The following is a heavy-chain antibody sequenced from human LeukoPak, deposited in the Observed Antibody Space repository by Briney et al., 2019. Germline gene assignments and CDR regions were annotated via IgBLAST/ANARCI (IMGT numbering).Heavy chain of an antibody. CDR3: ARHYGGNQIDQRFDY. J-gene: IGHJ4*02. D-gene: IGHD4-23*01. V-gene: IGHV1-18*01. CDR1: GYTFTSYG. CDR2: ISTYNGNT. Sequence: ASVKVSCKASGYTFTSYGISWVRQAPGQGLEWMGWISTYNGNTNFAQKLQGRVTMTTDTSTSTAYMELRSLRSEDTAVYYCARHYGGNQIDQRFDYWGQGTLVTVSS.